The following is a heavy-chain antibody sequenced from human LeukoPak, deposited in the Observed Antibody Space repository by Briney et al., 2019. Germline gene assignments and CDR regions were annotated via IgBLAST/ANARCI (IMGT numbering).Heavy chain of an antibody. CDR2: SVPIFGTA. CDR3: ARGAGYLHLRAVYFDF. J-gene: IGHJ4*02. Sequence: GSSXKVSCKTSGGSFIDYTISWVRHAPGQGLEWMGRSVPIFGTANYAHKFQGRVTLSTDESSSTAYMELSSLRSEDTAIYYCARGAGYLHLRAVYFDFWGQGTLITVSS. D-gene: IGHD5-24*01. V-gene: IGHV1-69*05. CDR1: GGSFIDYT.